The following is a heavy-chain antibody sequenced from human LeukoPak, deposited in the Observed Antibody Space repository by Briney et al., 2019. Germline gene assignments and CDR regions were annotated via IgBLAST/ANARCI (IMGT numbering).Heavy chain of an antibody. CDR1: GGSISSYY. D-gene: IGHD2-2*01. CDR3: AREGNPKGLVPAAIDFRLDY. J-gene: IGHJ4*02. CDR2: IYYSGST. Sequence: SETLSLTCTVSGGSISSYYWSWIRQPPGKGLEWIGDIYYSGSTNYNPSLKSRVTISVDTSKNQFSLKLSSVTAADTAVYYCAREGNPKGLVPAAIDFRLDYWGQGTLVTVSS. V-gene: IGHV4-59*12.